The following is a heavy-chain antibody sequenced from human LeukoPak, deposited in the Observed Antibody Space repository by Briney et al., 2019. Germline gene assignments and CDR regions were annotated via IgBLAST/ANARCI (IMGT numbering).Heavy chain of an antibody. CDR3: AKFEGLCGSANTCYHFDC. J-gene: IGHJ4*02. CDR1: GFTFSTYA. D-gene: IGHD2-2*01. V-gene: IGHV3-23*01. CDR2: LSGSGGST. Sequence: GGSLRLSCDASGFTFSTYAMSWVRQAPGEGLEWVSGLSGSGGSTWYADSVKGRFTISRDNSKNTVYLHMNSLRAEDTAVYYCAKFEGLCGSANTCYHFDCWGQGTLVTVYS.